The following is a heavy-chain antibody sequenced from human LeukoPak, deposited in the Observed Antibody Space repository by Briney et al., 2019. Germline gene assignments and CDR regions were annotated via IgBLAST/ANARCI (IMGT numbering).Heavy chain of an antibody. D-gene: IGHD3-9*01. V-gene: IGHV3-48*03. CDR2: ISSSGSTI. J-gene: IGHJ6*02. CDR1: GFTFSSYE. CDR3: ARVGYDILTGYYYYYYGMDV. Sequence: PGGSLRLPCAASGFTFSSYEMNWVRQAPGKGLEWVSYISSSGSTIYYADSVKGRFTISRDNAKNSLYQQMNSLRAEDTAVYYCARVGYDILTGYYYYYYGMDVWGQGTTVTVSS.